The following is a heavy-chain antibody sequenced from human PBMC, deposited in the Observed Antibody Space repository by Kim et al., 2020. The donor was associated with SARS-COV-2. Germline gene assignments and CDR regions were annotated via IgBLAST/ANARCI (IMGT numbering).Heavy chain of an antibody. CDR2: ISWNSGSI. V-gene: IGHV3-9*01. Sequence: GGSLRLSCAASGFTFDDYAMHWVRQAPGKGLEWVSGISWNSGSIGYADSVKGRFTISRDNAKNSLYLQMNSLRAEDTALYYCAKDYYDSSGYYGYFDYWGQGTLVTVSS. CDR1: GFTFDDYA. J-gene: IGHJ4*02. D-gene: IGHD3-22*01. CDR3: AKDYYDSSGYYGYFDY.